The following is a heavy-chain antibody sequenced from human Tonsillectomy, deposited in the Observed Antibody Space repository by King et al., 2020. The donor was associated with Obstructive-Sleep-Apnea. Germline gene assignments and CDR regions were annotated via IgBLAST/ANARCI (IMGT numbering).Heavy chain of an antibody. CDR3: ARQRRAAGDYYYYYGMDV. D-gene: IGHD6-13*01. CDR2: IYYSGST. V-gene: IGHV4-59*08. CDR1: GGSISSYY. J-gene: IGHJ6*02. Sequence: VQLQESGPGLVKPSETLSLTCTVSGGSISSYYWSWIRQPPGKGLEWIGYIYYSGSTNYNPSLKSRVTISVDTSKNQFSLKLSSVTAADTAVYYCARQRRAAGDYYYYYGMDVWGQGTTVTVSS.